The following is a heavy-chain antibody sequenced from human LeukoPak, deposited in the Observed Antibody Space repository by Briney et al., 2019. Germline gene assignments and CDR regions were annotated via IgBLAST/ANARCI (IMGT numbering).Heavy chain of an antibody. D-gene: IGHD2-2*02. Sequence: GGSLRLSCAASGFTFSSYWVSWVRQAPGKGLEWVANIKQDGSEKYYVDSVKGRFTISRDNAKNSLYLQMNSLRAEDTAVYYCAREGSAAIFDWFDPGGQGTLVTVS. CDR2: IKQDGSEK. J-gene: IGHJ5*02. CDR3: AREGSAAIFDWFDP. CDR1: GFTFSSYW. V-gene: IGHV3-7*01.